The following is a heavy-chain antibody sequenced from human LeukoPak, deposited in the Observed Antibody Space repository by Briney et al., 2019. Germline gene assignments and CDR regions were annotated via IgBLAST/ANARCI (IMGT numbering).Heavy chain of an antibody. CDR2: IYYSGST. CDR1: GGSNY. CDR3: ARSSWGYDAFDI. J-gene: IGHJ3*02. Sequence: SETLSLTCTVSGGSNYWSWIRQPPGKGLEWIGYIYYSGSTNYNPSLKSRVTISVDTSKNQFSLKLSSVTAADTAVYYCARSSWGYDAFDIWGQGTMVTVSS. V-gene: IGHV4-59*01. D-gene: IGHD7-27*01.